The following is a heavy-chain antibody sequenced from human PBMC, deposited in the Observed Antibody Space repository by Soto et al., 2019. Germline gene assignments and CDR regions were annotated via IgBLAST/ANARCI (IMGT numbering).Heavy chain of an antibody. Sequence: GGSLKLSCAASGFIFENFGMSWVRQAPGKGLEWISSISGSGFKKYYADSVKGRFTISRDNSKSTVYLELNNLSAEDTAVYHCAKNQGVELVPLATVDWFDPWGQGSVVTVSS. V-gene: IGHV3-23*01. D-gene: IGHD1-26*01. CDR3: AKNQGVELVPLATVDWFDP. CDR2: ISGSGFKK. CDR1: GFIFENFG. J-gene: IGHJ5*02.